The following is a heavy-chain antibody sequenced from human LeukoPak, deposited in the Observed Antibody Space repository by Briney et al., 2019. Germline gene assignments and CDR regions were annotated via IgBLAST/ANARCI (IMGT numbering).Heavy chain of an antibody. J-gene: IGHJ3*02. V-gene: IGHV3-53*01. Sequence: GRSLRLSCAASGFTVSRNYMSWVRQAPGRGLECVSVIYGGGPTYYADSVKGRFTISRDTAKNTLYLQMNSLRGEDTAVYFCARDLGIAGTTHAFDIWGHGTMVTVSS. D-gene: IGHD1-14*01. CDR2: IYGGGPT. CDR3: ARDLGIAGTTHAFDI. CDR1: GFTVSRNY.